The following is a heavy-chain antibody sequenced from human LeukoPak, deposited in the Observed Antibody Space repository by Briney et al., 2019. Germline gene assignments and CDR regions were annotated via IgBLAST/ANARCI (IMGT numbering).Heavy chain of an antibody. V-gene: IGHV3-23*01. Sequence: GGSLRLSCAVSGLTFNNCAMSWVRQAPGKGLEWVSAISKSGDHTYYAASAKGRFTIYRDNSKNTQYLQMNSLRAEDTAVYYCATSWGPDTSAFRWGRDGMDVWGQGTTVIVSS. J-gene: IGHJ6*02. CDR2: ISKSGDHT. CDR1: GLTFNNCA. CDR3: ATSWGPDTSAFRWGRDGMDV. D-gene: IGHD3-16*01.